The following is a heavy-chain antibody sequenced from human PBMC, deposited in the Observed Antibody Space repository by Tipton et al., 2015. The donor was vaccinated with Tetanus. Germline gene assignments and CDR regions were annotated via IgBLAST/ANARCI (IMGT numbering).Heavy chain of an antibody. Sequence: TLSLTCDVSGGSIVGGEYYWSWIRRHPLRGLEWIGSIHHSGDTHYHPSLRGRVSMSVDTSKNSFSLKLDSMKAADSAIYYCAREPGFDYGFQYWGQGALVTVSS. CDR1: GGSIVGGEYY. J-gene: IGHJ1*01. CDR2: IHHSGDT. D-gene: IGHD4/OR15-4a*01. V-gene: IGHV4-31*11. CDR3: AREPGFDYGFQY.